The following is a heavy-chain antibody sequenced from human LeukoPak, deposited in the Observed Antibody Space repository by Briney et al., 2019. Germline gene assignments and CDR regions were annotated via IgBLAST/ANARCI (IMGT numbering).Heavy chain of an antibody. Sequence: ASVKVSCKASGGTFSSYAISWVRQAPGQGLEWMGRIIPILGLANYAQKFQGRVTITADKSTSTAYMELSSLRSEDTAVYYCARLIAAAGTGWFDPWGQGTLVTVSS. CDR3: ARLIAAAGTGWFDP. CDR2: IIPILGLA. D-gene: IGHD6-13*01. CDR1: GGTFSSYA. V-gene: IGHV1-69*04. J-gene: IGHJ5*02.